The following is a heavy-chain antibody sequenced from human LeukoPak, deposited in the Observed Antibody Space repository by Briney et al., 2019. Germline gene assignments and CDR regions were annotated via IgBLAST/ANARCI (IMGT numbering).Heavy chain of an antibody. J-gene: IGHJ4*02. CDR1: GFTFSSYA. CDR2: ISYDGSNK. CDR3: ARSFGSYSPFDY. D-gene: IGHD1-26*01. V-gene: IGHV3-30-3*01. Sequence: GGSLRLSCAAFGFTFSSYAMHWVRQAPGKGLEWVAVISYDGSNKYYADSVKGRFTISRDNSKNTLYLQMNSLRAEDTAVYYCARSFGSYSPFDYWGQGTLVTVSS.